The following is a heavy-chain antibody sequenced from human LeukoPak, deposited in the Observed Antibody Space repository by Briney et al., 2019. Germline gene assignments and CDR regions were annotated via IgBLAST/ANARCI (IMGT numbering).Heavy chain of an antibody. D-gene: IGHD1-1*01. CDR3: ARKRHPVQLGPWFDP. CDR2: MNPNSGNT. CDR1: GYTFTSYD. V-gene: IGHV1-8*01. Sequence: ASVKVSCKASGYTFTSYDINWVRQATGQGLEWMGWMNPNSGNTGYAQKFQGRVTMTRDTSTSTVYMELSSLRSEDTAVYYCARKRHPVQLGPWFDPWGQGTLVTVSS. J-gene: IGHJ5*02.